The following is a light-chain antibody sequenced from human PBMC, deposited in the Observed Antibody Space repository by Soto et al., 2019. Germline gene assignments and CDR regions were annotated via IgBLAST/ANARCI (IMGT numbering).Light chain of an antibody. J-gene: IGKJ3*01. Sequence: DIQMTQSPSSLSASVGDTVTITCRASQGISNSLAWFQQKPGRVPQFLIYAASTLQPGVPPRFSGSGSGTDFTLTISSLQPEDVATYYCQKYNSVPLTFGPGTRLEIK. CDR2: AAS. CDR1: QGISNS. V-gene: IGKV1-27*01. CDR3: QKYNSVPLT.